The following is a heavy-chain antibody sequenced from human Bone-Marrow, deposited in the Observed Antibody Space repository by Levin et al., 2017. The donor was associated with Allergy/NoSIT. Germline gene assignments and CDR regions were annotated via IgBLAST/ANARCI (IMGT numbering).Heavy chain of an antibody. CDR1: GYTFTGYY. CDR2: INPNSGGT. Sequence: ASVKVSCKASGYTFTGYYMHWVRQAPGQGLEWMGWINPNSGGTNYAQKFQGRVTMTRDTSISTAYMELSRLRSDDTAVYYCARVGEAVAIPYFDYWGQGTLVTVSS. CDR3: ARVGEAVAIPYFDY. J-gene: IGHJ4*02. D-gene: IGHD6-19*01. V-gene: IGHV1-2*02.